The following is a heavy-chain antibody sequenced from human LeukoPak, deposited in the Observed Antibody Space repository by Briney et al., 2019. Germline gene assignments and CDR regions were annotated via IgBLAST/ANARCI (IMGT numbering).Heavy chain of an antibody. CDR3: ASSLWFGELLYDY. CDR1: GYTFTGYY. J-gene: IGHJ4*02. CDR2: INPNSGGT. Sequence: ASVKVSCKASGYTFTGYYMHWVRQAPGQGLEWMGWINPNSGGTNYAQRFQGRVTMTRDTSISTAYMELSRLRSDDTAVYYCASSLWFGELLYDYWGQGTLVTVSS. D-gene: IGHD3-10*01. V-gene: IGHV1-2*02.